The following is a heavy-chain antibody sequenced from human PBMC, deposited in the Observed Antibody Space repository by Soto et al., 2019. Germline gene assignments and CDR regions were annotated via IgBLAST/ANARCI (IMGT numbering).Heavy chain of an antibody. CDR2: IWYDGSNK. D-gene: IGHD5-18*01. Sequence: GGSLRLSCAASGFTFSSYGMHWVRQAPGKGLEWVAVIWYDGSNKYYADSVKGRFTISRDNSKNTLYLQMNSLRAEDTAVYYCAREAFGEQLWSPPLDYRGQGTLVTVSS. V-gene: IGHV3-33*01. CDR1: GFTFSSYG. J-gene: IGHJ4*02. CDR3: AREAFGEQLWSPPLDY.